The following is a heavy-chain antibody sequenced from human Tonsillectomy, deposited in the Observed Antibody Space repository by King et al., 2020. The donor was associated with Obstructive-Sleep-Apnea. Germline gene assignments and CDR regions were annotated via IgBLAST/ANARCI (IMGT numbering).Heavy chain of an antibody. CDR1: GFTFSNAW. V-gene: IGHV3-15*01. J-gene: IGHJ4*02. CDR2: VKSKNNGGTT. Sequence: VQLVESGGGLVKPGGSLRLSCAASGFTFSNAWMNWVRQAPGTGLEWVGRVKSKNNGGTTDYAAPVKGRFTISRDDSKNTLYVQMNRLKIEDTAIYYCSTEDDWGQGTLVTVSS. CDR3: STEDD.